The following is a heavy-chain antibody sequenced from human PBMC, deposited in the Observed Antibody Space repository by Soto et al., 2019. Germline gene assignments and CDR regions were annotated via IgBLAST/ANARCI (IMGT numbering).Heavy chain of an antibody. CDR2: INAGNGNT. CDR1: GYTFTSYA. CDR3: ARDPSYYGMDV. Sequence: QVQLVQSGAEEKKPGASVKVSCKASGYTFTSYAMHWVRQAPGQRLEWMGWINAGNGNTKYSQKFQGRGTITRDTSASTAYMELSSLRSEDTAVYYCARDPSYYGMDVCGQGTTVTVSS. J-gene: IGHJ6*02. V-gene: IGHV1-3*05.